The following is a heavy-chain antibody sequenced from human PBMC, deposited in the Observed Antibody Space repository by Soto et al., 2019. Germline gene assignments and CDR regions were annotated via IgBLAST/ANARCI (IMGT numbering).Heavy chain of an antibody. CDR3: ARGSPGIAGYWYFDL. V-gene: IGHV4-34*01. D-gene: IGHD6-13*01. J-gene: IGHJ2*01. CDR1: GGSFSGYY. Sequence: TLSLTCAVYGGSFSGYYWSWIRQPPGKGLEWIGEINHSGSTNYNPSLKSRVTISVDTSKNQFSLKLSSVTAADTAVYYCARGSPGIAGYWYFDLWGRGTLVTVSS. CDR2: INHSGST.